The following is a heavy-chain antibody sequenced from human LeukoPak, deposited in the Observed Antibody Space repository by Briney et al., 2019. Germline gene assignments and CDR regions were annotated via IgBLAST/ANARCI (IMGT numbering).Heavy chain of an antibody. V-gene: IGHV3-23*01. CDR3: AKGEYDFWSATDY. D-gene: IGHD3-3*01. J-gene: IGHJ4*02. CDR1: GFTFSSYA. CDR2: ISGSGGST. Sequence: GGSLRLSCATYGFTFSSYAMSLVRQAPGKGLEWVSAISGSGGSTYYADSVKGRFTISRDNSKNTLYLQMNSLRAEDTAVYYCAKGEYDFWSATDYWGQGTLVTVSS.